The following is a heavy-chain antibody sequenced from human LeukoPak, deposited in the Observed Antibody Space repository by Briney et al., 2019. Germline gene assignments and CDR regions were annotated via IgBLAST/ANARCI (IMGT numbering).Heavy chain of an antibody. J-gene: IGHJ3*02. Sequence: SETLSLTCTVSGGSMSSYYWSWLRQPPGKGLEYIGYTHYSGSTNYNPSLKSRVTISLDTSKNQFSLKLSSVTAADTAVYYCARTRFSSGWYGGGAFDIWGQGTMVTVSS. V-gene: IGHV4-59*12. CDR3: ARTRFSSGWYGGGAFDI. D-gene: IGHD6-19*01. CDR1: GGSMSSYY. CDR2: THYSGST.